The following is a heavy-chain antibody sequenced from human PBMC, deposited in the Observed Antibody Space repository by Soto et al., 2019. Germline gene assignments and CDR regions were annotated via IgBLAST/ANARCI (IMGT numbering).Heavy chain of an antibody. CDR3: PRKDKSGYFNWFDP. CDR2: IFPSDSDT. Sequence: PGDSLTISWRTCGYKFTSSWIAWVRHMPGKGLEWMGIIFPSDSDTRYSPSSQGQVTISADRSTSTVFLQWASLKASDTAVYFCPRKDKSGYFNWFDPWGQGTLVTVSS. J-gene: IGHJ5*02. V-gene: IGHV5-51*01. D-gene: IGHD3-22*01. CDR1: GYKFTSSW.